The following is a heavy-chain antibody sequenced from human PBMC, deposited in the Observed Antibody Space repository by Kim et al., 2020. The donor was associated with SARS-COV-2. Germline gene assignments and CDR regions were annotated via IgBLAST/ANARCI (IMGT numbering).Heavy chain of an antibody. CDR3: AKDWRAYCGGDCYSWGAFDI. V-gene: IGHV3-30*18. D-gene: IGHD2-21*02. J-gene: IGHJ3*02. CDR2: ISYDGSNK. Sequence: GGSLRLSCAASGFTFSSYGMHWVRQAPGKGLEWVAVISYDGSNKYYADSVKGRFTISRDNSKNTLYLQMNSLRAEDTAVYYCAKDWRAYCGGDCYSWGAFDIWGQGTMVTVSS. CDR1: GFTFSSYG.